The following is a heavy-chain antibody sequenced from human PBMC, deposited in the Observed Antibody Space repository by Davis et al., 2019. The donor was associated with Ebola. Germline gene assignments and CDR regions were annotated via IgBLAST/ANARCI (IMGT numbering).Heavy chain of an antibody. D-gene: IGHD6-19*01. J-gene: IGHJ4*02. V-gene: IGHV3-23*01. CDR2: ISGSGGST. CDR3: AKDRAYSSGWGSVDY. Sequence: PGGSLRLSCAASGFTFSSYAMSWVRQAPGKGLEWVSAISGSGGSTYYADSVKGRFTISRDNSKNTLYLQMNSLRAEDTAVYYCAKDRAYSSGWGSVDYWGQGTLVTVSS. CDR1: GFTFSSYA.